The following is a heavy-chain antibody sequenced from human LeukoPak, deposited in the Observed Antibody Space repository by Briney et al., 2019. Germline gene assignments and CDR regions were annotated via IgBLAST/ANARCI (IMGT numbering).Heavy chain of an antibody. CDR1: GFTFSSYA. J-gene: IGHJ6*02. CDR3: ARDSQSSGYSSGWYPFGYYYYGMDV. V-gene: IGHV3-30*04. Sequence: PGGSLRLSCAASGFTFSSYAMHWVRQAPGKGLEWVAVISYDGSNKYYADSVKGRSTISRDNSKNTLYLQMNSLRAEDTAVYYCARDSQSSGYSSGWYPFGYYYYGMDVWGQGTTVTVSS. D-gene: IGHD6-19*01. CDR2: ISYDGSNK.